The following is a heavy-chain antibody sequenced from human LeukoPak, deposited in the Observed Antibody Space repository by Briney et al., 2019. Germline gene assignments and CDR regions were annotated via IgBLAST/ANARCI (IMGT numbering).Heavy chain of an antibody. D-gene: IGHD4-23*01. V-gene: IGHV3-53*01. Sequence: GGSLRLSCSASGFTFSSYAMHWVRQAPGKGLEWVSTIYSGGSTYYADSVKGRFTISRDNSKNTLYLQISSLRAEDTAVYYCARTFGGNAETGVDYWGQGTLVTVSS. CDR1: GFTFSSYA. CDR2: IYSGGST. CDR3: ARTFGGNAETGVDY. J-gene: IGHJ4*02.